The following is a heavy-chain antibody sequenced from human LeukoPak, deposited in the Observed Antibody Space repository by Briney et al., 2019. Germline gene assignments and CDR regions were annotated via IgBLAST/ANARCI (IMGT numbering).Heavy chain of an antibody. V-gene: IGHV4-34*01. J-gene: IGHJ5*02. CDR3: ARRGYSYGYVGSNWFDP. CDR2: INHSGST. D-gene: IGHD5-18*01. Sequence: SETLSLTCAVYGGSFSGYYWSWIRQPPGKGLEWIGEINHSGSTNYNPSLKSRVTISVDTSKNQFSLKLSSVTAADTAVYYCARRGYSYGYVGSNWFDPWGQGTLVTVSS. CDR1: GGSFSGYY.